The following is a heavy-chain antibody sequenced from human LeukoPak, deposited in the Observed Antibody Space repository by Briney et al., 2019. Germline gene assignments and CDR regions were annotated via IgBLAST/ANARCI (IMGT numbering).Heavy chain of an antibody. Sequence: SETLSLTCAVSGGSISSGAYWGWVRQPPGKGLEWIGTIYHSGTTYYNPSLKSRVTISIDTSKNQFSLKLSSVTAADTAVYYCANSWYYLDSSGLPKSDAFDLWGQGTLVTVSS. D-gene: IGHD3-22*01. J-gene: IGHJ3*01. V-gene: IGHV4-38-2*01. CDR1: GGSISSGAY. CDR3: ANSWYYLDSSGLPKSDAFDL. CDR2: IYHSGTT.